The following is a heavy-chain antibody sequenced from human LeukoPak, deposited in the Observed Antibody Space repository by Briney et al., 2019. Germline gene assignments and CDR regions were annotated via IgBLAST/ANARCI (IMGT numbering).Heavy chain of an antibody. CDR2: TSDSGDST. CDR3: AKGAGGVCGDNNCYSRVFDY. Sequence: GGSLRLSCAASGFTFRSYAMSWVRQAPGKGLEWVSITSDSGDSTYYADSVKGRFTISRDNSKNTLYMQMNSLRTEDTALYYCAKGAGGVCGDNNCYSRVFDYWGQGTLVTVSS. J-gene: IGHJ4*02. CDR1: GFTFRSYA. D-gene: IGHD2-15*01. V-gene: IGHV3-23*01.